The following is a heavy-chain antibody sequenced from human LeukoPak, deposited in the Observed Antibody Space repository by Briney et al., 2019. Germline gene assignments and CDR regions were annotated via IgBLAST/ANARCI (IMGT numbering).Heavy chain of an antibody. V-gene: IGHV4-4*02. CDR3: ARGVTTVTPYYYYYYGMDV. J-gene: IGHJ6*02. CDR1: GGSISSSNW. D-gene: IGHD4-17*01. CDR2: IYHSGST. Sequence: SETLSLTCAVSGGSISSSNWWSWVRQPPGKGLEWIGYIYHSGSTYYNPSLKSRVTISVDRSKNQFSLKLSSVTAADTAVYYCARGVTTVTPYYYYYYGMDVWGQGTTVTVSS.